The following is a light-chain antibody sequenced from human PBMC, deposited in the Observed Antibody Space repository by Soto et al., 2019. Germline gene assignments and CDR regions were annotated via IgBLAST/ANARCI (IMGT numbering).Light chain of an antibody. CDR3: QQSYSTPLT. CDR2: AAS. V-gene: IGKV1-39*01. CDR1: QSIKNY. Sequence: DIQMTQSPSSLSASIGDRVSITCRASQSIKNYLDWYQQKPGKAPNLLIYAASRLQSGVPSRFSGSDSGTDFTLTINSLQPEDVATYYCQQSYSTPLTFGGGTQVEIK. J-gene: IGKJ4*01.